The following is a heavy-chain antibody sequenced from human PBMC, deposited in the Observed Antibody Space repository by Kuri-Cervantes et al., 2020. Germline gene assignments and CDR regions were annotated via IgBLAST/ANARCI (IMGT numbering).Heavy chain of an antibody. D-gene: IGHD3-22*01. V-gene: IGHV3-30*02. CDR2: IRYDGSNK. CDR1: GFTLRSYG. CDR3: ARDLYYYDISGIYDAFDI. J-gene: IGHJ3*02. Sequence: GESLKISCAASGFTLRSYGMHWVRQAPGKGLEWVAFIRYDGSNKYYADSVKGRFTISRDNSKNTVYLQMNSLRAEDTAMYYCARDLYYYDISGIYDAFDIWGQGTMVTVSS.